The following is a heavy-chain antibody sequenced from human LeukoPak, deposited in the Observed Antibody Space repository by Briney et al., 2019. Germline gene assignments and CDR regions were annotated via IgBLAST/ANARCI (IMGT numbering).Heavy chain of an antibody. CDR1: GGSFSGYY. D-gene: IGHD2-2*01. CDR3: ARSGHCSSTSCRNNNWFDP. V-gene: IGHV4-34*01. J-gene: IGHJ5*02. Sequence: SETLSLTCAVYGGSFSGYYWSWIRQPPGKGLEWIGEINHSGSTNYNPSLKSRVTISVDTSKNQFSLKLSSVTAADTAVYYCARSGHCSSTSCRNNNWFDPWGQGTLVTVSS. CDR2: INHSGST.